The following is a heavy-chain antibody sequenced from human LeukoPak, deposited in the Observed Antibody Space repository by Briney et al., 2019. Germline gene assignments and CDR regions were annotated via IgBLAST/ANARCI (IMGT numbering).Heavy chain of an antibody. D-gene: IGHD4-17*01. V-gene: IGHV1-46*01. CDR1: GYTFTSYY. Sequence: ASVKVSCKASGYTFTSYYMHWVRQAPGQGLEWMGIINPSGGSTSYAQKFQGRVTMTRDTSTSTVYMELSSLRSEDTAVYYCARDRDYGDYDDYYYMDVWGKGTTVTVSS. J-gene: IGHJ6*03. CDR3: ARDRDYGDYDDYYYMDV. CDR2: INPSGGST.